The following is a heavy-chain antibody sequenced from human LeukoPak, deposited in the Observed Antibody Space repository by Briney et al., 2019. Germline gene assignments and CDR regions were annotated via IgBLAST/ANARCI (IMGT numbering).Heavy chain of an antibody. Sequence: PGGSLRLSCAASGFTFSSYGMHWVRQAPGKGLEWVANIKQDGREKDYVDALKGRFTISRDNAKNSLYLQMNSLRAEDTAVYYCARWLELMRNFDWWGQGTLVTVSS. J-gene: IGHJ4*02. D-gene: IGHD5-24*01. CDR2: IKQDGREK. CDR3: ARWLELMRNFDW. V-gene: IGHV3-7*01. CDR1: GFTFSSYG.